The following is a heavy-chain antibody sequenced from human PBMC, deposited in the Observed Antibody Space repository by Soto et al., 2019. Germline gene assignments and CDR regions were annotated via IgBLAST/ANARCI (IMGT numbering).Heavy chain of an antibody. CDR2: IIPIFGTA. Sequence: GASVKVSCKASGGTFSSYAISWVRQAPGQGLEWMGGIIPIFGTANYAQKFQGRVTITADESTSTAYMELSSLRSEDTAVYYCARPIGELLWGGYYYYGMDVRGQGTTVTVSS. D-gene: IGHD1-26*01. V-gene: IGHV1-69*13. CDR1: GGTFSSYA. J-gene: IGHJ6*02. CDR3: ARPIGELLWGGYYYYGMDV.